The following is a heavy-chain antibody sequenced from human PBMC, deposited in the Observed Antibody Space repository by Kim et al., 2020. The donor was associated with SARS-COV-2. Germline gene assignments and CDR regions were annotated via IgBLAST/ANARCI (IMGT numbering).Heavy chain of an antibody. CDR2: IYYSGST. D-gene: IGHD3-10*01. V-gene: IGHV4-39*07. CDR1: GGSISSSSYY. Sequence: SETLSLTCTVSGGSISSSSYYWGWIRQPPGKGLEWIGSIYYSGSTYYNPSLKSRVTISVDTSKNQFSLKLSSVTAADTAVYYCARGGSLWFGELVTLGSWFDPWGQGTLVTVSS. CDR3: ARGGSLWFGELVTLGSWFDP. J-gene: IGHJ5*02.